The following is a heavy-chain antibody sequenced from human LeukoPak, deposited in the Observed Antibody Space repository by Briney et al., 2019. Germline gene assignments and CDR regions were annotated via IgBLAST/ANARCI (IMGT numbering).Heavy chain of an antibody. D-gene: IGHD6-13*01. CDR1: GYSFTSYW. J-gene: IGHJ3*02. CDR2: IYPGDSDT. Sequence: GESQKISCKGSGYSFTSYWIGWVRQMPGKGLEWMGIIYPGDSDTRYSPSFQGQVTISADKSISPAYLQWSSLKASDTAMYYCARHYSSSWYTLIAVRSGAAFNAFDIWGQGTMATVSS. CDR3: ARHYSSSWYTLIAVRSGAAFNAFDI. V-gene: IGHV5-51*01.